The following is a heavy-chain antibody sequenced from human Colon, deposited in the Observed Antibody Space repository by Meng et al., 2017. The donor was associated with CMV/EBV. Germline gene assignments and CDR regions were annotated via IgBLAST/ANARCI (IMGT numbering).Heavy chain of an antibody. CDR3: AKSRAVGATTPWEY. CDR2: ISGSGGST. Sequence: GGSLRLSCAASGFTFNIYGMSWVRQAPGKGLEWVSAISGSGGSTYYADSVKGRFTISRDNSKNTLYLQMNSLRAEDTAAYYCAKSRAVGATTPWEYCGQGTLVTVSS. J-gene: IGHJ4*02. V-gene: IGHV3-23*01. D-gene: IGHD1-26*01. CDR1: GFTFNIYG.